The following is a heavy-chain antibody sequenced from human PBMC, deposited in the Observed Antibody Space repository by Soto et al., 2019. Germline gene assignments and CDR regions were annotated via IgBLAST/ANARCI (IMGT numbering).Heavy chain of an antibody. D-gene: IGHD3-10*01. CDR1: GFTFSSYG. J-gene: IGHJ3*02. CDR3: ARRYYYGPRSVPCALDM. Sequence: QVQLVESGGGVVQPGRSLRLSCAASGFTFSSYGMHWVRQGPGKGLEWVAVIWFDGSNKYYADSLEGRFTITRDNSNNKMYLQMNSLRADDTAVYECARRYYYGPRSVPCALDMWGQGTMVTVSS. CDR2: IWFDGSNK. V-gene: IGHV3-33*01.